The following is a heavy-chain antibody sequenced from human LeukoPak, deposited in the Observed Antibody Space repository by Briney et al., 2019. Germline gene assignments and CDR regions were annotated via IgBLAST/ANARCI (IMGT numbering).Heavy chain of an antibody. Sequence: GGSLRLSCAASGFTFSSSWMHWVRQAPGKGLVWVSRMSTDGATTNYADSVKGRFTISRDNAENTLYLQMNSLRAEDTAVYYCAREGSYHFDYWGQGILVTVSS. V-gene: IGHV3-74*01. CDR3: AREGSYHFDY. J-gene: IGHJ4*02. D-gene: IGHD2-2*01. CDR1: GFTFSSSW. CDR2: MSTDGATT.